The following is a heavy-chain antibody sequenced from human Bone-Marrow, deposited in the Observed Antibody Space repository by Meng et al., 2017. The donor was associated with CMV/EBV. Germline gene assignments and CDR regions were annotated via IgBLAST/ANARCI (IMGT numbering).Heavy chain of an antibody. CDR1: GGTFSSYA. CDR2: IIPILGIA. J-gene: IGHJ6*02. D-gene: IGHD1-7*01. V-gene: IGHV1-69*10. Sequence: SVKVSCKASGGTFSSYAISWVRQAPGQGLEWMGGIIPILGIANYAQMFQGRVTITADKSTSTAYMELSSLRSEDTAVYYCARQTNYYYYGMDVWGQGTTVTVSS. CDR3: ARQTNYYYYGMDV.